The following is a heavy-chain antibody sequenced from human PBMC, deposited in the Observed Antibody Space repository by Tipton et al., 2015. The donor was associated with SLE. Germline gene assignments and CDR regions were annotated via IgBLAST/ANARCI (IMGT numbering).Heavy chain of an antibody. CDR1: GGSISSSSYY. CDR3: ARDPPSSYYYGMDV. Sequence: TLSLTCTVSGGSISSSSYYWGWFRQPPGKGLEWIGSIYYSGSTYYNPSLKSRFTISVDTSKNQFSLKLSSVTAADTAVYFCARDPPSSYYYGMDVWGRGATVTVSS. D-gene: IGHD3-10*01. V-gene: IGHV4-39*07. CDR2: IYYSGST. J-gene: IGHJ6*02.